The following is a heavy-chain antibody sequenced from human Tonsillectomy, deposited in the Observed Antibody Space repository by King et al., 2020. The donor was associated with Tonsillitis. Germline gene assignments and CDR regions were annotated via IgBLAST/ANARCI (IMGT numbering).Heavy chain of an antibody. Sequence: VQLVESGGGVVQPGSSLRLSCAASGFTFSSYAMHWVRQAHGKVLEWVVVISYDGSNKYYADSVKGRFTISRDNSKNTLYLQMNSPRAEDTAVYYCARDLTKQWLVRSRGYFDLWGRGTLVTVSS. CDR3: ARDLTKQWLVRSRGYFDL. J-gene: IGHJ2*01. CDR1: GFTFSSYA. D-gene: IGHD6-19*01. V-gene: IGHV3-30*01. CDR2: ISYDGSNK.